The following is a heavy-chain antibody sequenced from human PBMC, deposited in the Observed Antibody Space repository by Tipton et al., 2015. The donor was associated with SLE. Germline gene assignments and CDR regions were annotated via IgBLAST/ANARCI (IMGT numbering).Heavy chain of an antibody. J-gene: IGHJ5*02. CDR3: ASGSSGSYWGGWFDP. Sequence: SLRLSCAASGITLSSYGMHWVRPAPGKGLEWVAFIRYDGSNKYYADSVKGRFTISRDNSQNTLYLQMNSLRAEETAVGNCASGSSGSYWGGWFDPWGQGGLLTVSS. D-gene: IGHD1-26*01. CDR1: GITLSSYG. V-gene: IGHV3-30*02. CDR2: IRYDGSNK.